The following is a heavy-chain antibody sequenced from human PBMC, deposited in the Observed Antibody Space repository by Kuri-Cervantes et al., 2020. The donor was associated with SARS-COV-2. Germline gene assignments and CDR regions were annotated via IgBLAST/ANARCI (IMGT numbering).Heavy chain of an antibody. Sequence: GSLRLSCTVSGGSVSSSSFYWGWVRQPPGGGLEWIGSIYYSGNTFYNPSLKSRVTISVDTSKDQFSLKLSSVTAADTAVYYCVRHEAGEMVYWGQGTLDTVSS. CDR2: IYYSGNT. D-gene: IGHD7-27*01. CDR1: GGSVSSSSFY. CDR3: VRHEAGEMVY. J-gene: IGHJ4*02. V-gene: IGHV4-39*01.